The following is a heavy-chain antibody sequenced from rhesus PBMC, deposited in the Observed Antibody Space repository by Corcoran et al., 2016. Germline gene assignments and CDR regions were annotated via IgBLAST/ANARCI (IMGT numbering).Heavy chain of an antibody. D-gene: IGHD5-12*01. CDR1: GGSISGYYY. CDR3: ASSIDTAECDY. V-gene: IGHV4S14*01. CDR2: IYGSGGSN. J-gene: IGHJ4*01. Sequence: QVQLQESGPGLVKPSETLSLTCAVSGGSISGYYYWSWLRQPPGTGREWIGSIYGSGGSNYLKPSLKRRVTLSVDTSKNQFSLKLSSVTAADTAVYSGASSIDTAECDYWGQGVLVTVSA.